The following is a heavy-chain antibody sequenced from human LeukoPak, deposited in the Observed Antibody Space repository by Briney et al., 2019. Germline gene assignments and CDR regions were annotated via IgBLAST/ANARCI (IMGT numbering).Heavy chain of an antibody. V-gene: IGHV1-69*13. CDR3: ASESGIVVVPAAISYYYGMDV. J-gene: IGHJ6*02. Sequence: GASVKVSCKASGYTFTGYYMHWVRQAPGQGLEWMGGIIPIFGTANYAQKFQGRVTITADESTSTAYMELSSLRSEDTAVYYCASESGIVVVPAAISYYYGMDVWGQGTTVTVSS. CDR1: GYTFTGYY. D-gene: IGHD2-2*01. CDR2: IIPIFGTA.